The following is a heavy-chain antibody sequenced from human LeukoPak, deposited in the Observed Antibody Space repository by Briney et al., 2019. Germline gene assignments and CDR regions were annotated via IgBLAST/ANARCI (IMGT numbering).Heavy chain of an antibody. CDR2: ISAYNGNT. V-gene: IGHV1-18*01. Sequence: ASVKVSCKTSGYSFTSYGISWVRQAPGQGLEWMGWISAYNGNTNYPQKLQGRVTMTTDTSTSTAYMELRSLRSDDTAVYYCARDLGTAILTYWGQGTLVTVSS. D-gene: IGHD2-21*02. CDR1: GYSFTSYG. J-gene: IGHJ4*02. CDR3: ARDLGTAILTY.